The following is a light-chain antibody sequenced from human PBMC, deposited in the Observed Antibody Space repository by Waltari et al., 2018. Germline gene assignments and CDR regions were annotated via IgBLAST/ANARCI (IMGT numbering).Light chain of an antibody. J-gene: IGLJ2*01. V-gene: IGLV2-8*01. CDR2: EAN. CDR1: SRYVGSPNH. CDR3: SSFAGAKELV. Sequence: QSALTQPPSASGSPGQSVTIPCTGTSRYVGSPNHVPWYQQHPGKTPNLMIYEANKRPSGVPDRFSGSKSGNTASLTVSGLQAEDEADYYCSSFAGAKELVFGGGTKLTVL.